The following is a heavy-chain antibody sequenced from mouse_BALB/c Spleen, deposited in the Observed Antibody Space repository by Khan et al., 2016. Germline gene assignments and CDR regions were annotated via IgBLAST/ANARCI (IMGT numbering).Heavy chain of an antibody. CDR3: ASDYQDCGAWCAA. J-gene: IGHJ3*01. CDR2: IWPGGST. CDR1: GFSLTNSG. Sequence: VQLQESGPGLVAPSQSLSITCTVSGFSLTNSGVHWIRQPPGKGLEWLGVIWPGGSTDYNSALMSRLSITNDNSQNQVFLKMISLQTDDTAMCYCASDYQDCGAWCAAWSQGSLVIVS. V-gene: IGHV2-9*02.